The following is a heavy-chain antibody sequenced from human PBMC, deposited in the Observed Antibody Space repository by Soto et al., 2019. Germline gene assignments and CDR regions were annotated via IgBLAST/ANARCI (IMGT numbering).Heavy chain of an antibody. CDR2: ISAYNGNT. Sequence: ASVKVSCKASGYTFTSYGISWVRQAPGQGLEWMGWISAYNGNTNYAQKLQGRDTMTTDTSTSTAYMELRSLRSDDTAVYYCAMDYSSSSEGIFDYWGQGTLVTVSS. CDR3: AMDYSSSSEGIFDY. V-gene: IGHV1-18*01. D-gene: IGHD6-6*01. J-gene: IGHJ4*02. CDR1: GYTFTSYG.